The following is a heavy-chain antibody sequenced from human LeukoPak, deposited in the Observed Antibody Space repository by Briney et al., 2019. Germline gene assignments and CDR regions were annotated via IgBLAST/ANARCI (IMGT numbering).Heavy chain of an antibody. D-gene: IGHD6-13*01. CDR1: GFTFSSYG. Sequence: GRSLRLSCAASGFTFSSYGMHWVRQAPGKGLEWVAVIWYDGSNKYYADSVKGRFTISRDNSKNTLYLQMNSLRAEDTAVYYCAKRRGYSSSWQNWYFDLWGRGTLVTVSS. V-gene: IGHV3-33*06. CDR3: AKRRGYSSSWQNWYFDL. CDR2: IWYDGSNK. J-gene: IGHJ2*01.